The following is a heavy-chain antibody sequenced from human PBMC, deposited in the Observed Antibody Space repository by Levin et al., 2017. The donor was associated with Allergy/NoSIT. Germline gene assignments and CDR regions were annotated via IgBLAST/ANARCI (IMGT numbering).Heavy chain of an antibody. CDR1: GGSLSPYY. J-gene: IGHJ4*02. D-gene: IGHD6-13*01. CDR2: INHSGAT. V-gene: IGHV4-34*01. Sequence: RSQTLSLTCAVYGGSLSPYYWTWIRQPPGKGLEWIGHINHSGATNYNPSLESRVTISVDTSKNQFSLKLGSVTAADTAVYYCVRVAGAAADKGDWGQGTLVTVSS. CDR3: VRVAGAAADKGD.